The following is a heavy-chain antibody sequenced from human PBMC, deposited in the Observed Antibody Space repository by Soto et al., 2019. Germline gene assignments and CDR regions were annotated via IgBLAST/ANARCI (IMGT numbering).Heavy chain of an antibody. CDR2: IYPGDSDT. CDR1: GYSFTSYW. Sequence: GESLKISCKGSGYSFTSYWIGWVRQMTGKGLEWMGIIYPGDSDTRYSPSFQGQVTISADKSISTAYLQWSSLKASDTAMYYCARLEYSSSHYYGMDVWGQGTTVTVSS. J-gene: IGHJ6*02. D-gene: IGHD6-6*01. CDR3: ARLEYSSSHYYGMDV. V-gene: IGHV5-51*01.